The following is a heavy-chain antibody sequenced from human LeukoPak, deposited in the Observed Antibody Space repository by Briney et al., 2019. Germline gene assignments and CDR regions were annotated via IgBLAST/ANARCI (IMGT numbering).Heavy chain of an antibody. CDR2: TYLRSKWYN. Sequence: SQTLSLTCAISGDSVSTNSAAWNWIRQSPSRGLEWLGRTYLRSKWYNDYAVSVKSRITINPHTSRNQFSLHLNFVTPEDTAVYYCARGAVAHYDSWGQGTLVTVSS. J-gene: IGHJ5*01. V-gene: IGHV6-1*01. CDR1: GDSVSTNSAA. D-gene: IGHD6-19*01. CDR3: ARGAVAHYDS.